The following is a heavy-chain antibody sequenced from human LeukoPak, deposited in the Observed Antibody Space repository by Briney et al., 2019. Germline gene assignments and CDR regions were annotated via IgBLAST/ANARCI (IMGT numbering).Heavy chain of an antibody. D-gene: IGHD5-18*01. Sequence: SETLSLTCTVSGGSISSYYWSWIRQPAGKGLEWIGRIYTSGSTNYNPSLKSRVTMSVDTSKNQFSLKLSSVTAADTAVYYCATLTAIMVGNDAFDIWGQGTMVTVSS. CDR1: GGSISSYY. CDR2: IYTSGST. V-gene: IGHV4-4*07. CDR3: ATLTAIMVGNDAFDI. J-gene: IGHJ3*02.